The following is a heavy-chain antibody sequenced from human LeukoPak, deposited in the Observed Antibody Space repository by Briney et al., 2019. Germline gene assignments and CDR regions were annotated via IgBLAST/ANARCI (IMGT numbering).Heavy chain of an antibody. V-gene: IGHV4-4*02. CDR3: ARGNVFRGVIIRSDAFDI. CDR2: VYHSGGT. J-gene: IGHJ3*02. CDR1: GGSISSSNW. Sequence: PSGTLSLTCAVPGGSISSSNWWSWVRQPPGKGLEWIGEVYHSGGTNYNPPLNPSLKSRVTISVDKSKNQFSLKLNSVTAADTAVYYCARGNVFRGVIIRSDAFDIWGPAAMVTVSS. D-gene: IGHD3-10*01.